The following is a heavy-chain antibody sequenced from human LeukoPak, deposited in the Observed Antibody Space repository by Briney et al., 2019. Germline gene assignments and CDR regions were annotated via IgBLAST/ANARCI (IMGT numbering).Heavy chain of an antibody. Sequence: SQTLSLTCTVSGGSFSGYYWSWIRQPPGKGLEWIGEINHSGSTNYNPSLKSQVTISVDTSKNQFSLKLSSVTAADTAVYYCARGEVVVNWFDPWGQGTLVTVSS. V-gene: IGHV4-34*01. CDR1: GGSFSGYY. CDR3: ARGEVVVNWFDP. CDR2: INHSGST. J-gene: IGHJ5*02. D-gene: IGHD2-2*01.